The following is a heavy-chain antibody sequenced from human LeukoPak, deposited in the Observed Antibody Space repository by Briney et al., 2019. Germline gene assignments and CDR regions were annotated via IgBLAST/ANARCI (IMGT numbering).Heavy chain of an antibody. Sequence: PGGSLRLSCVASGFTFSTHWMSWVRQVPGKGLEWVANIKEDGSAKYYVDSVKGRFTISRDNAKKSLYLQVDSLRAEDSAVYYCASGYLDDFWSGHFWGQGTQVTVSS. CDR1: GFTFSTHW. J-gene: IGHJ4*02. CDR2: IKEDGSAK. CDR3: ASGYLDDFWSGHF. V-gene: IGHV3-7*01. D-gene: IGHD3-3*01.